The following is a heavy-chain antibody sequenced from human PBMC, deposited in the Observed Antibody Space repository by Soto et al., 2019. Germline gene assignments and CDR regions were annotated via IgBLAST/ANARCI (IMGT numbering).Heavy chain of an antibody. J-gene: IGHJ4*02. CDR2: ISYDGGKK. CDR3: AREGQPAAGTTPHS. CDR1: GFNFSSYA. D-gene: IGHD6-13*01. V-gene: IGHV3-30*04. Sequence: PGGSLRLSCAASGFNFSSYAMHWVRQAPGKGLEWVAVISYDGGKKYYADSVKGRFTISRDNSQNTLYVEMTSLSAEDTAVYYCAREGQPAAGTTPHSWGQGTLVTVSS.